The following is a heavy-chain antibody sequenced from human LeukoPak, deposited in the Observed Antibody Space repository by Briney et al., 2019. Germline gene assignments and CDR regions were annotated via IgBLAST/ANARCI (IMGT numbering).Heavy chain of an antibody. V-gene: IGHV3-23*01. D-gene: IGHD6-13*01. J-gene: IGHJ4*02. Sequence: GRSLRLSCAASGFIVSHNYMTWVRQAPGKGLEWVSAISGSGGSTYYADSVKGRFTISRDNSKNTLYLQMNSLRAEDTAVYYCAKDLPGIFSSSWYHRGFDYWGQGTLVTVSS. CDR1: GFIVSHNY. CDR3: AKDLPGIFSSSWYHRGFDY. CDR2: ISGSGGST.